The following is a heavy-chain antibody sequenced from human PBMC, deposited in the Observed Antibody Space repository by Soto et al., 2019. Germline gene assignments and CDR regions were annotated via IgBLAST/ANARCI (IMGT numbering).Heavy chain of an antibody. D-gene: IGHD1-7*01. CDR2: ISSNGGTT. J-gene: IGHJ4*02. CDR3: VRRVSGNYDY. CDR1: GFTFCSYD. V-gene: IGHV3-64*01. Sequence: EVQLAESGGGMVQPGGSLRLSCVASGFTFCSYDMHWVRQAPGKGLEYVSSISSNGGTTYYGNSVTGRFTISRDNSKNTLYLQMGSLRAEDMAVYYCVRRVSGNYDYWGQGTLVTVSS.